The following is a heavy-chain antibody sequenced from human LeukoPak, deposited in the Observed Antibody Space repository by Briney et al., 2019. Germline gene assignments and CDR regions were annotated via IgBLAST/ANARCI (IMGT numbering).Heavy chain of an antibody. CDR2: IKQDGSEK. CDR3: AREEIVDTAMVYYYYMDV. Sequence: PGGSLRLSCAASGFTFSSYWMSWVRQAPGKGLEWVANIKQDGSEKYYVDSVKGRFTISRDNAKNSLYLQMNSLRAEDTAVYYCAREEIVDTAMVYYYYMDVWGKGTTVTVPS. V-gene: IGHV3-7*01. CDR1: GFTFSSYW. D-gene: IGHD5-18*01. J-gene: IGHJ6*03.